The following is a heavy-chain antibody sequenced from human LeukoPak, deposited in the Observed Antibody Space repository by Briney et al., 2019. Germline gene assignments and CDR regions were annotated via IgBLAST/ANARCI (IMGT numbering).Heavy chain of an antibody. Sequence: GGSLRLSCAASGFTFSSYEMNWVRQAPGKGLEWVSYISSSGTNIDYADSVKGRFTISRDNAKNSLYLQMNSLRAEDTAVYYCARDPHILTGYLDYWGQGTLVTVSS. CDR1: GFTFSSYE. V-gene: IGHV3-48*03. J-gene: IGHJ4*02. CDR2: ISSSGTNI. D-gene: IGHD3-9*01. CDR3: ARDPHILTGYLDY.